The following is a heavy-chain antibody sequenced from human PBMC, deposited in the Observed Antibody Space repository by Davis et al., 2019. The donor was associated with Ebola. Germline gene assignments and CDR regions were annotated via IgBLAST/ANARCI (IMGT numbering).Heavy chain of an antibody. D-gene: IGHD1-1*01. V-gene: IGHV4-59*01. J-gene: IGHJ4*02. Sequence: MPSETLSLTCTVSGGSISSYYWSWIRQPPGKGLEWIGYIYYSGSTNYNPSLNSRVTISVDTSKNQFSLKLSSVTAADTAVYYCARAPELDGFDYWGQGTLVTVSS. CDR2: IYYSGST. CDR1: GGSISSYY. CDR3: ARAPELDGFDY.